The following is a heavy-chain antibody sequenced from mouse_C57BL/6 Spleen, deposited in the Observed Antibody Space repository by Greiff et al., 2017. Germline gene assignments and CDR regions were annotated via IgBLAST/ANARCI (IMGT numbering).Heavy chain of an antibody. V-gene: IGHV1-54*01. CDR3: ARWNLPYSY. CDR2: INPGSGGT. J-gene: IGHJ2*01. Sequence: QVQLQQSGAELVRPGTSVKVSCKASGYAFTNYLIEWVKQRPGQGLEWIGVINPGSGGTNYNEKFKGKATLTADKSSSTAYMQLSSLTSEDSAVYFCARWNLPYSYWGQGTTLTVSS. CDR1: GYAFTNYL. D-gene: IGHD2-10*01.